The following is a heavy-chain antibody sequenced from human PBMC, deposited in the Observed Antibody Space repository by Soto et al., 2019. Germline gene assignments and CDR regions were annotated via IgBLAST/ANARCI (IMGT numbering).Heavy chain of an antibody. CDR1: GCSISSSNYY. V-gene: IGHV4-39*01. CDR2: IYYSGST. CDR3: ARHVRRYYFDY. Sequence: PXETLSRNCTVAGCSISSSNYYWGWIRQPPGKGLEWIGIIYYSGSTYYNPSLKSRVTISVDTSKNQFSLKLSSVTAADTAVYYCARHVRRYYFDYWGQGSLVTVSS. J-gene: IGHJ4*02.